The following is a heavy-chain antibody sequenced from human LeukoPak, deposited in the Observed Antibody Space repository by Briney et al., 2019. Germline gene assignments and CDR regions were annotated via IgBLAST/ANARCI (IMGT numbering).Heavy chain of an antibody. CDR3: ARGNYYDSSGYYGDAFDI. Sequence: PSQTLSLTCAVSGGSISSGGYSWSWIRQPPGKGLEWIGYIYHGGSTYYNPSLKSRVTISVDRSKNQFSLKLSSVTAADTAVYYCARGNYYDSSGYYGDAFDIWGQGTMVTVSS. CDR2: IYHGGST. CDR1: GGSISSGGYS. D-gene: IGHD3-22*01. V-gene: IGHV4-30-2*01. J-gene: IGHJ3*02.